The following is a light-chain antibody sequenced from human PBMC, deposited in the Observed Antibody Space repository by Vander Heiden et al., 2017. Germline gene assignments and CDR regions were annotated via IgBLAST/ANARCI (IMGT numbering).Light chain of an antibody. CDR1: SSNIGSRT. Sequence: QSVLTQPPSASGTPRQRVTISCSGSSSNIGSRTVNWYQHLPGTAPKLLIYSNNQRPSGVPDRISASKSGTSASLAVSGLQSEDEADYYCSAWDNSLNAWVFGGGTKLTVL. J-gene: IGLJ3*02. V-gene: IGLV1-44*01. CDR3: SAWDNSLNAWV. CDR2: SNN.